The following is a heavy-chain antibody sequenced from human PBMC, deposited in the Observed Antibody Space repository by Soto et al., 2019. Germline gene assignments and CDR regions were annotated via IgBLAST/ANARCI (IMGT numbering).Heavy chain of an antibody. V-gene: IGHV3-11*01. D-gene: IGHD4-4*01. CDR1: GFTLSDYY. CDR3: ARDFYDYSNYFDY. Sequence: GSLRLSCAASGFTLSDYYMSWIRQAPGKGLEWVSYISSSGNIQYYADSVKGRFTISRDNAKNSLYLQMNSLRAEDTAVYYCARDFYDYSNYFDYWGQGTLVTVS. J-gene: IGHJ4*02. CDR2: ISSSGNIQ.